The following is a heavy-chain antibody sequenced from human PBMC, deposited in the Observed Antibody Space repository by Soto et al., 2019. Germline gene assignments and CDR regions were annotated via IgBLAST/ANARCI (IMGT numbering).Heavy chain of an antibody. V-gene: IGHV3-30-3*01. J-gene: IGHJ4*02. CDR1: AFVFNSYA. CDR3: VRDFHSGSYFFDY. D-gene: IGHD1-26*01. CDR2: ISTDGSNK. Sequence: LRLSCAASAFVFNSYAMHWVRQTPAQGLEWVAVISTDGSNKFYADSVKGRFNISRDNSKNTLYLEMTSLREEDTAMYYCVRDFHSGSYFFDYWGQGTLVTVSS.